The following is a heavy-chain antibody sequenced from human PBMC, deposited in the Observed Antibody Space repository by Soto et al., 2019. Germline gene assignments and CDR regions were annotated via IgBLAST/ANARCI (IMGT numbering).Heavy chain of an antibody. D-gene: IGHD2-2*01. J-gene: IGHJ6*02. CDR1: GGTFSSYA. CDR3: ARSQGSSTSLEIYYYYYGMDV. V-gene: IGHV1-69*01. CDR2: IISISGTA. Sequence: QVQLVQSGAEVKKPGSSVKVSCKASGGTFSSYAISWVRQAPGQGLEWMGGIISISGTANYAQKFQGRVTITADDSKSRAYMELSSLRSEETAVYYCARSQGSSTSLEIYYYYYGMDVWGQGTTVTVSS.